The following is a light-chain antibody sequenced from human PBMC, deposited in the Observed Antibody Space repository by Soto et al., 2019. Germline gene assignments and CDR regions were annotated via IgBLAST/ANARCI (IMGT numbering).Light chain of an antibody. Sequence: EIVLTQSPVRLSQSPGERATVSYKASQSVSSSYLAWYQQKPGQAPRLLIYGTSSRATGIPDRFSGSGSGTDFTLTISSLEPEDFAVYYCQHYAPSPITFGQGTRLEIK. CDR2: GTS. V-gene: IGKV3-20*01. CDR1: QSVSSSY. J-gene: IGKJ5*01. CDR3: QHYAPSPIT.